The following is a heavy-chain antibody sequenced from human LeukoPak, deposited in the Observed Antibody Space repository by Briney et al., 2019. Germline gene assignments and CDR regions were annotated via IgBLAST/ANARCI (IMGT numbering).Heavy chain of an antibody. Sequence: SETLSLTCTVSGVSISSSNSYWGWIRQPPGKGLEWIGSIYHSGKTYYNPSLKSRVTISVETSKNQFSLKLSSVTAADTAVYYCARDWISVSDPPNWFDPWGQGTLVTVSS. J-gene: IGHJ5*02. CDR3: ARDWISVSDPPNWFDP. CDR2: IYHSGKT. D-gene: IGHD6-19*01. V-gene: IGHV4-39*07. CDR1: GVSISSSNSY.